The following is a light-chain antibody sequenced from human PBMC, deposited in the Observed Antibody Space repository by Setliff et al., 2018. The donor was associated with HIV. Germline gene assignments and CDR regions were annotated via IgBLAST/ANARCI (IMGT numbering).Light chain of an antibody. CDR3: CSYAGSDKV. J-gene: IGLJ1*01. Sequence: QSALPQPRSVSGSPGQSVTISCTGTSSDFGGYNYVSWYQQHPGKAPKLMIYDVSKRPSGVPDRFSGSKSGNTASLTISGLQAEDEADYYCCSYAGSDKVFGTGTKVTV. V-gene: IGLV2-11*01. CDR2: DVS. CDR1: SSDFGGYNY.